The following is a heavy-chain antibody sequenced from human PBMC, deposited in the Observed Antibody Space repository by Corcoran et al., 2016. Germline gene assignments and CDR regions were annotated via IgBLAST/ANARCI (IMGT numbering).Heavy chain of an antibody. D-gene: IGHD3-16*01. V-gene: IGHV4-59*01. CDR2: IYYSGST. J-gene: IGHJ4*02. CDR3: ASVFGGY. Sequence: QVQLQESGPGLVKPSETLSLTCTVSGGSISNYYWSWIRQPPGKGLEWIGYIYYSGSTNYNPSLKSRVTISVDTSKNQFSLKLSSVTAADTAVYYCASVFGGYWGQGTLVTVSS. CDR1: GGSISNYY.